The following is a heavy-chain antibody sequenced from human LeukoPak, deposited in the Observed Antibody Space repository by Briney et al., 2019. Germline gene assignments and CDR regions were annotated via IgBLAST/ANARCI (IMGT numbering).Heavy chain of an antibody. V-gene: IGHV3-30*02. CDR1: GFTFNIYA. J-gene: IGHJ4*02. CDR2: IRYDGRDK. D-gene: IGHD6-13*01. CDR3: AKERDSSSWSDY. Sequence: GGSLRLSCAASGFTFNIYAMHWVRQAPAKGLEWVAFIRYDGRDKYYADSVKGRFTISRDNSKNTLYLQMNSLRADDTAVYYCAKERDSSSWSDYWGQGTLVTVSS.